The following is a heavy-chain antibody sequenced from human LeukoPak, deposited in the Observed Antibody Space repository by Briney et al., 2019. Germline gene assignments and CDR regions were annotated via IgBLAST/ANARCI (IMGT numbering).Heavy chain of an antibody. CDR3: ARDSSGWLAHFDY. Sequence: ASVKVSCKASGYTFTSYDINWVRQATGQGLEWMGWMNPNSGNTGYAQKFQGRVTMTRNTSISTAYMELSSLRSDDTAVYYCARDSSGWLAHFDYWGQGTLVTVSS. V-gene: IGHV1-8*02. CDR2: MNPNSGNT. CDR1: GYTFTSYD. D-gene: IGHD6-19*01. J-gene: IGHJ4*02.